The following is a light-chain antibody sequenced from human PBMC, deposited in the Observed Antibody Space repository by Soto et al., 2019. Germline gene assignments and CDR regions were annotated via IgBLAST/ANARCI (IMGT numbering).Light chain of an antibody. CDR2: GNN. Sequence: QAVVTQPPSASGTPGQRVTLSCSGSSSNIGSYAVNWYQQLPGTAPKLLIYGNNQRPSGVPDRFSGSKSGTSASLAISGLQSEDEADYYCAAWDVTLREVFGGGTKLTVL. V-gene: IGLV1-44*01. J-gene: IGLJ3*02. CDR1: SSNIGSYA. CDR3: AAWDVTLREV.